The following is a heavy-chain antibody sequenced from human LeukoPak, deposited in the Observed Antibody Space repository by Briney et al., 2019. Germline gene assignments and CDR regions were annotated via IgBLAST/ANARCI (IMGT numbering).Heavy chain of an antibody. D-gene: IGHD3-9*01. CDR1: GYTFTDYY. Sequence: ASVTVSFKASGYTFTDYYMHWVRQAPGQGLEWMGWINPNSGGTNYAQKFQGRVTMTRDTSISTAYMEPSRLRSDDTAVYYCARDYDILTGSNWFDPWGQGTLVTVSS. CDR2: INPNSGGT. V-gene: IGHV1-2*02. J-gene: IGHJ5*02. CDR3: ARDYDILTGSNWFDP.